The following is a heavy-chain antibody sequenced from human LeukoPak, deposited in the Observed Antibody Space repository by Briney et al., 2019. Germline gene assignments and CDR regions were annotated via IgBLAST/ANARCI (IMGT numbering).Heavy chain of an antibody. V-gene: IGHV1-2*02. D-gene: IGHD2-2*01. CDR3: ARANALYCSSTSCLFDY. CDR2: INPNSGGT. CDR1: GYTFTDYY. J-gene: IGHJ4*02. Sequence: ASVKVSCKASGYTFTDYYIHWVRQAPAQGLEWMAWINPNSGGTYYAQNFHDRITLTMDTSISTAYMELSRLRSDDTAIYYCARANALYCSSTSCLFDYWGQGTLVTVSS.